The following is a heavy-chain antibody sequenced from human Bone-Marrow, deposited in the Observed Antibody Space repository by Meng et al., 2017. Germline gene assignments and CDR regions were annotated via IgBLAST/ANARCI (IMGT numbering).Heavy chain of an antibody. J-gene: IGHJ2*01. CDR2: ISIRNNYI. D-gene: IGHD3-22*01. CDR3: AGDARVVQYDSSAVLWHFDI. CDR1: GFTFSTYS. Sequence: GGSLRLSCEASGFTFSTYSVNWVRQAPGEGLVWISSISIRNNYIYYEDSVKGRFTISRDNAKNSLYLQLNSLRAEDTAVYFCAGDARVVQYDSSAVLWHFDIWGRGTLVTVSS. V-gene: IGHV3-21*01.